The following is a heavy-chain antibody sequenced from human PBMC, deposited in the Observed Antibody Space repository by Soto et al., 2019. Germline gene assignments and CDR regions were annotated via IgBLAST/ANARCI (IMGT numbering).Heavy chain of an antibody. CDR2: INRDGSST. Sequence: EVQLVESGGGLVKPGGSLRLSCAASGFTFSSYWMHWARQAPGKGLVWVSRINRDGSSTNYADSVKGRFTISRDSAKNTLYLQMNSLRAEDTAVYYCARGSDYYDSSDKGDYWGQGTLVTVSS. J-gene: IGHJ4*02. V-gene: IGHV3-74*01. D-gene: IGHD3-22*01. CDR3: ARGSDYYDSSDKGDY. CDR1: GFTFSSYW.